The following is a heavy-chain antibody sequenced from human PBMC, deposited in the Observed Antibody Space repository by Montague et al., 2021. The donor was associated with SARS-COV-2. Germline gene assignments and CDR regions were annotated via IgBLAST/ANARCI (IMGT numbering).Heavy chain of an antibody. CDR2: IRTTGXT. Sequence: TLSLTCTVSGASISTGIYYWSWIRQPGGKGLEWIGRIRTTGXTXYXXXXESRVFMSVDTSTNQFSLSLTSVTAADTAVYFCARFGSGTLEFDLWGQGTLVTVSS. D-gene: IGHD1-26*01. V-gene: IGHV4-61*02. CDR1: GASISTGIYY. CDR3: ARFGSGTLEFDL. J-gene: IGHJ4*02.